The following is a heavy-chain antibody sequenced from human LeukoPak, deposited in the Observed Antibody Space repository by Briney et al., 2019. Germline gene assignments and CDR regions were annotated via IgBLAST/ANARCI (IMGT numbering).Heavy chain of an antibody. D-gene: IGHD3-10*01. CDR3: ARYGSGSFLET. CDR1: GDTSPTYG. Sequence: ASVKVSCKASGDTSPTYGISWVRQAPGQGLEWMGRINPNSGGTNYAQKFQGRVTMTRDTSISTAYMELSRLRSDDTAVYYCARYGSGSFLETWGQGTLVTVSS. CDR2: INPNSGGT. J-gene: IGHJ5*02. V-gene: IGHV1-2*06.